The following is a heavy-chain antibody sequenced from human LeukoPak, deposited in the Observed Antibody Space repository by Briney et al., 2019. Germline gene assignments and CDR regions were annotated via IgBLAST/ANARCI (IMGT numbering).Heavy chain of an antibody. Sequence: SETLSLTCTVSGGSISSYYWSWIRQPPGKGLEWIGYIYYSGSTNYNPSLKSRVTISIDTSKNQFSLKLNSVTAADTAVYYCARAHYSSTSCYIDWGQGTLVTVSS. V-gene: IGHV4-59*01. CDR1: GGSISSYY. CDR3: ARAHYSSTSCYID. D-gene: IGHD2-2*02. J-gene: IGHJ4*02. CDR2: IYYSGST.